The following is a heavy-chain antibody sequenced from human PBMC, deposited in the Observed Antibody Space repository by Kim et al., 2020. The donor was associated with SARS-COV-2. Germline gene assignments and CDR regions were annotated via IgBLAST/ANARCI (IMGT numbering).Heavy chain of an antibody. V-gene: IGHV3-21*01. Sequence: GGSLRLSCAASGFTFSSYSMNWVRQAPGKGLEWVSSISSSSSYIYYADSVKGRFTISRDNAKNSLYLQMNSLRAEDTAVYYCARDGSIDFWSGYYFDYWGQGTLVTVSS. CDR3: ARDGSIDFWSGYYFDY. D-gene: IGHD3-3*01. CDR1: GFTFSSYS. CDR2: ISSSSSYI. J-gene: IGHJ4*02.